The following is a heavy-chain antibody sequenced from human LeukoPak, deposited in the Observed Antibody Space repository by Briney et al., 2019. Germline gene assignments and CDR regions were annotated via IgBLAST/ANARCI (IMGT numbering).Heavy chain of an antibody. CDR2: INPNSGGT. J-gene: IGHJ4*02. V-gene: IGHV1-2*02. CDR3: ARDPTSRDYLDY. Sequence: ASVKVSCKASGYTFTGYYMHWVRQAPGQGLEWMGWINPNSGGTNYAQKFQGRVTMTRDTSISTAYMELSRLRSDDTAVYYCARDPTSRDYLDYWGQGTLVTASA. D-gene: IGHD2-2*01. CDR1: GYTFTGYY.